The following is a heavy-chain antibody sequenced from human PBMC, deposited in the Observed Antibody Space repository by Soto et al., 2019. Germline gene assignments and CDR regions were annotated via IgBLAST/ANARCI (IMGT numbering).Heavy chain of an antibody. Sequence: ASVKVSCKASGYTFTSYAMHWVRQAPGQRLEWMGWINAGNGNTKYSQKFQGRFTISRDNAKNSLFLQMNSLRDEDTAVYYCATDPGGLLDFAYWGQGALVTVSS. CDR3: ATDPGGLLDFAY. CDR2: INAGNGNT. V-gene: IGHV1-3*01. D-gene: IGHD2-8*02. J-gene: IGHJ4*02. CDR1: GYTFTSYA.